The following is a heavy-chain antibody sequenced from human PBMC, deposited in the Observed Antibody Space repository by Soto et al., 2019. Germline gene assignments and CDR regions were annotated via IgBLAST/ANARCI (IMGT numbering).Heavy chain of an antibody. D-gene: IGHD2-8*01. V-gene: IGHV1-18*01. J-gene: IGHJ5*02. CDR1: GYSFTSYG. Sequence: ASVKVSCQASGYSFTSYGISWVRQAPGQGLEWMGRVIASNGNTNYAQKLQDRVTMTTDTSTTTAYMELRSLRSDDTAVYYCARDSPYYANFGPWGQGTLVTVSS. CDR3: ARDSPYYANFGP. CDR2: VIASNGNT.